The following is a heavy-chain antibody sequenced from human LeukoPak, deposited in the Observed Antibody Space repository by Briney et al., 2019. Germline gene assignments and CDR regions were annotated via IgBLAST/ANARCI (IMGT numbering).Heavy chain of an antibody. J-gene: IGHJ4*02. CDR2: MYPKNGGT. CDR1: GYSFNNYY. D-gene: IGHD1-1*01. Sequence: ASVKASCKASGYSFNNYYIHWVRQAPGQGLEWVGWMYPKNGGTNYAQNFQGRVTLTRDTSITTAYMELSSLNSDDTALYYCARENWYYDYWGQGTLVTVSS. CDR3: ARENWYYDY. V-gene: IGHV1-2*02.